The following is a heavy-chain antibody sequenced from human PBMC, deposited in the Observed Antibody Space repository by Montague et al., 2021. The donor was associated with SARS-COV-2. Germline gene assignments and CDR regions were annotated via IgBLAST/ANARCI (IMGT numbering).Heavy chain of an antibody. V-gene: IGHV4-59*01. D-gene: IGHD4-23*01. J-gene: IGHJ3*02. CDR3: VRDHPYGGPRGAYDI. CDR1: GGSITGYY. CDR2: IYDGGAV. Sequence: SETRSLTCTVSGGSITGYYWSWLRRSPGKGLEWIAYIYDGGAVNYNPSLGSRVTISTDTSKNQLSLKMNSVTAADTAVYYCVRDHPYGGPRGAYDIWGQGTVVTVSS.